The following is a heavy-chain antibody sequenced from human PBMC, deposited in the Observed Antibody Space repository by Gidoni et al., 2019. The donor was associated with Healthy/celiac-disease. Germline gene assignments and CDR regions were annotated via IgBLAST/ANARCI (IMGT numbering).Heavy chain of an antibody. V-gene: IGHV5-10-1*01. CDR2: IDPSDSYT. CDR1: VYSFTSYC. CDR3: ARHRIAAAGTGWFDP. Sequence: DVQLVQSGAEVTKPGGSLRTSCEGSVYSFTSYCISGVRQMPGKGLEWIGRIDPSDSYTNYSPSYQGHVTISADKSISTAYLQWSSLKASDTAMYYCARHRIAAAGTGWFDPWGQGTLVTVSS. D-gene: IGHD6-13*01. J-gene: IGHJ5*02.